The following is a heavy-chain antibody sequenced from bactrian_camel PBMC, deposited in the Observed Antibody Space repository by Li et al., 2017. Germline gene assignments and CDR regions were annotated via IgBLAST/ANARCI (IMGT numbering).Heavy chain of an antibody. CDR3: ARVRDWSDGRVWYDT. D-gene: IGHD1*01. CDR1: LQYC. CDR2: IDFGTDT. V-gene: IGHV3S57*01. Sequence: VQLVESGGGSVQAGGSVRLSCAGGLQYCMGWFRRAPGKEREAVAVIDFGTDTVCADSVKGRFTISKDNANQILYLQMNSLKSEDTALYYCARVRDWSDGRVWYDTWGQGTQVTVS. J-gene: IGHJ4*01.